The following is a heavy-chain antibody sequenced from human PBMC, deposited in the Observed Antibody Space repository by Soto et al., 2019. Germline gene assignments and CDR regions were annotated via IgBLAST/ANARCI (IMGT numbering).Heavy chain of an antibody. CDR3: TTGPWNYLLPIVDY. D-gene: IGHD1-7*01. V-gene: IGHV3-15*07. CDR2: IKSKTDGGTT. CDR1: GFTFSNAW. J-gene: IGHJ4*02. Sequence: GGSLRLSCAASGFTFSNAWMNWVRQAPGKGLEWVGRIKSKTDGGTTDYAAPVKGRFTISRDDSKNTLYLQMNSLKTEDTAVYYCTTGPWNYLLPIVDYWGQGTLVTVSS.